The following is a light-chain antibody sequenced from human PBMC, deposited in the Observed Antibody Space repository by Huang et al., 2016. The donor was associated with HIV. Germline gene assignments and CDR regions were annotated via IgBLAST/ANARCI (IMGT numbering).Light chain of an antibody. CDR3: QQYNNWPRT. Sequence: EIVMTQSPVTLSVSPGERATLSCRANQSVSSNLAWYQQKRGQAPRLLIYGASTRDNGIPARVSGSGAGTEFTLTISSLQSEDFAVYYCQQYNNWPRTFGQGTKVEIK. CDR1: QSVSSN. V-gene: IGKV3-15*01. CDR2: GAS. J-gene: IGKJ1*01.